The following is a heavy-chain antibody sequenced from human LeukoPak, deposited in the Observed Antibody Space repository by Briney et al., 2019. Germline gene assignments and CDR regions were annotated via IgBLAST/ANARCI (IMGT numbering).Heavy chain of an antibody. CDR1: GYTFTSNY. J-gene: IGHJ5*02. D-gene: IGHD5-12*01. Sequence: ASVKVSCKAFGYTFTSNYMHWVRQAPGQGPEWMGVISPSGGSTTYAQKFQGRVTLTRDMSTSTDYLELSSLRSEDTAVYYCARVGYGGYGGNWFDPWGQGTLVTVSS. CDR3: ARVGYGGYGGNWFDP. CDR2: ISPSGGST. V-gene: IGHV1-46*01.